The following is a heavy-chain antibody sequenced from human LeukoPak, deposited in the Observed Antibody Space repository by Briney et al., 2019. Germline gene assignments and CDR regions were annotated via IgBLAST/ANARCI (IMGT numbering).Heavy chain of an antibody. CDR2: IYYSGST. CDR3: ARLKDFWSGYYGDYYYYYMEV. CDR1: GGSISSYY. Sequence: SETLSLTCTVSGGSISSYYWSWIRQPPGKGLEWIGYIYYSGSTNYNPSLKSRVTISVDTSKNQFSLKLSSVTAADTAVYYCARLKDFWSGYYGDYYYYYMEVWGKGTTVTVSS. V-gene: IGHV4-59*08. J-gene: IGHJ6*03. D-gene: IGHD3-3*01.